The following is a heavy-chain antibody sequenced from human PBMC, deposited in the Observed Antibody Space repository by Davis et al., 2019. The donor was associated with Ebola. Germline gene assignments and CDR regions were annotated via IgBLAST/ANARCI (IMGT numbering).Heavy chain of an antibody. D-gene: IGHD4-11*01. CDR3: ARIPRDYSFCG. CDR2: IKPDGSET. V-gene: IGHV3-7*01. J-gene: IGHJ4*02. CDR1: GFTFSDHW. Sequence: GESLKISCAASGFTFSDHWMTWVRQAPGKGLEWVANIKPDGSETSYADSVKGRFTISRDNAKNSLYLQMDSLRAEDTAVYFCARIPRDYSFCGWGQGTLVTVSS.